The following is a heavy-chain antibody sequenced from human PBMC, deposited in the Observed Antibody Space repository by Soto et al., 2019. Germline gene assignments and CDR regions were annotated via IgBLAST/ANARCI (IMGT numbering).Heavy chain of an antibody. CDR2: IKSKTDGGTT. D-gene: IGHD2-2*01. V-gene: IGHV3-15*07. CDR1: GFTFSNAW. CDR3: TTRHCSSTSCSALLFDY. J-gene: IGHJ4*02. Sequence: EVQLVESGGGLVKPGGSLRLSCAASGFTFSNAWMNWVRQAPGKGLEWVGRIKSKTDGGTTDYAAPVKGRFTISRDDSKNTLYLQMNSLKTEDTAVYYCTTRHCSSTSCSALLFDYWGQGTLVTVSS.